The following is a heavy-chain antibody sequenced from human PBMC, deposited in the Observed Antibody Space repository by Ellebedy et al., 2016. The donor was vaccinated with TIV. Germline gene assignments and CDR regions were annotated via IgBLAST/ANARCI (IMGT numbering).Heavy chain of an antibody. V-gene: IGHV4-59*01. CDR1: GVSISDYY. CDR2: VYHTGSP. J-gene: IGHJ4*02. Sequence: MPSETLSLTCSVSGVSISDYYWSWIRQPPGQGLEWIGYVYHTGSPNSNPSLRSRVTLAVDTPKNEFSLKLSSVTTADTAIYYCARDGVEDYFDYWGQGLLVTVSS. CDR3: ARDGVEDYFDY. D-gene: IGHD3-10*01.